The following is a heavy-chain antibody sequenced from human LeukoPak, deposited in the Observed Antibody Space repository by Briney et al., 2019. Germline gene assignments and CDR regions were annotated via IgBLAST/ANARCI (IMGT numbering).Heavy chain of an antibody. Sequence: SETLSLTCTVSGGSISSGDYYWSWIRQPPGKGLEWIGYIYYSGSTYYNPSLKSRVTISVDTSKNQFSLKLSSVTAADTAVYYCARAEYSSSSGSLRYFDYWGQGTLVTVSS. CDR3: ARAEYSSSSGSLRYFDY. V-gene: IGHV4-30-4*08. D-gene: IGHD6-6*01. CDR1: GGSISSGDYY. J-gene: IGHJ4*02. CDR2: IYYSGST.